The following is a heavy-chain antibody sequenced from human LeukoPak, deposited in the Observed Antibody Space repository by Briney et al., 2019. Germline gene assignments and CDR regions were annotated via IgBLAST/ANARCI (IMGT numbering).Heavy chain of an antibody. CDR2: IRGSGGGT. CDR1: GFTFNSYA. V-gene: IGHV3-23*01. D-gene: IGHD6-19*01. J-gene: IGHJ4*02. Sequence: GGSLRLSCAASGFTFNSYAMSWVRQAPGKGLEWVSAIRGSGGGTYYADSVKGRFTISRDNPKNTLYLQMNSLRDEDTALYCRAKAGIGVVGYFDYWGQGTLVTVSS. CDR3: AKAGIGVVGYFDY.